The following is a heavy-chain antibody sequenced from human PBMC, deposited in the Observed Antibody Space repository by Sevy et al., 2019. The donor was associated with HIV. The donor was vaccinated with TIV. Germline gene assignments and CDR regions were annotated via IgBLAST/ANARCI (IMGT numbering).Heavy chain of an antibody. CDR2: IYSGGST. D-gene: IGHD4-17*01. CDR1: GFTVSSNY. Sequence: GGSLRLSCAASGFTVSSNYMSWVRQAPGKGLEWVSLIYSGGSTYYADSVKGRFTISRDNSKNTLYLQMNSLRAEDTAVYYCARDSVSYGDYGNYYYGMDVWGQGTTVTVSS. J-gene: IGHJ6*02. V-gene: IGHV3-53*01. CDR3: ARDSVSYGDYGNYYYGMDV.